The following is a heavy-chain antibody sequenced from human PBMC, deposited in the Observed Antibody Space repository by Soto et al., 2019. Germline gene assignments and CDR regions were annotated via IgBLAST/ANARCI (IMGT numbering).Heavy chain of an antibody. V-gene: IGHV3-74*01. CDR2: ISDDGSTA. Sequence: GGSPRLSCAVSGFTFSAYWMHWVRQVPGKGLTWVSRISDDGSTATYADSVKGRFIISRDNAKNTLYLEMNTLRADDSGLYYCARGPRVSSTGTGAHWGRGTLVTVSS. CDR3: ARGPRVSSTGTGAH. D-gene: IGHD1-1*01. CDR1: GFTFSAYW. J-gene: IGHJ4*02.